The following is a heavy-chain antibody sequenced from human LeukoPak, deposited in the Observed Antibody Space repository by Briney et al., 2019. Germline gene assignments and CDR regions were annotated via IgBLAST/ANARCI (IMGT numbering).Heavy chain of an antibody. CDR1: GFTFGDFA. CDR3: ATTRTITSIWYYFDY. CDR2: IRSKAYGGTT. Sequence: QTGGSLRLSCTGSGFTFGDFALGWVRQSLGEGLEWVGFIRSKAYGGTTEYAASVKGRFTISRDDSKSITYLQMNSLKSEDTAVYYCATTRTITSIWYYFDYWGQGALVTVSS. J-gene: IGHJ4*02. D-gene: IGHD6-13*01. V-gene: IGHV3-49*04.